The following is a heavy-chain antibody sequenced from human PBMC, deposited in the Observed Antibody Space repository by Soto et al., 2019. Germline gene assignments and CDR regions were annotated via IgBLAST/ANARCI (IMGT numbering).Heavy chain of an antibody. Sequence: QVQLVQSGAEVRQPGASVKVSCKASGYSFTTYGMSWVRQAPGQGLEYMGWINGYGHGAKYVQRFQGRVSMNTDTSTNTVYMDLRSRTSDDTAVYYCVRDLNGDFYYWGQGTGVIVSP. CDR1: GYSFTTYG. CDR3: VRDLNGDFYY. J-gene: IGHJ4*02. CDR2: INGYGHGA. D-gene: IGHD3-10*01. V-gene: IGHV1-18*01.